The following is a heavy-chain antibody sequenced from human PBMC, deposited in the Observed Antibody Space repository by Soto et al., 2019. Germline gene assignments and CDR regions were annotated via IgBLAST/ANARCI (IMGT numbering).Heavy chain of an antibody. CDR2: IHYSGST. J-gene: IGHJ4*02. V-gene: IGHV4-59*01. D-gene: IGHD3-22*01. CDR1: GCSISSYY. CDR3: ARGGEERYYYDSSGYPSFDY. Sequence: TSETLSLTCTVSGCSISSYYWSWIRQPPGKGLEWIGYIHYSGSTNYNPSLKSRVTISVDTSKNQFSLKLSSVTAADTAVYYCARGGEERYYYDSSGYPSFDYWGQGTLVTVS.